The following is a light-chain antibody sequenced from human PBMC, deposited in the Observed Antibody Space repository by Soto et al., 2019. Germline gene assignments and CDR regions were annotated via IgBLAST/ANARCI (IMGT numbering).Light chain of an antibody. J-gene: IGKJ2*01. Sequence: DVQMTQSPSSLSASVGDRVTITCRASQSISSYLNWYQQKPGKAPKLLIYAASSLQSGVPSRFSGSVSGTDFTLTISSLKPDDFATYFCQQSYSTPYTFGQGTKLEIK. CDR2: AAS. CDR3: QQSYSTPYT. CDR1: QSISSY. V-gene: IGKV1-39*01.